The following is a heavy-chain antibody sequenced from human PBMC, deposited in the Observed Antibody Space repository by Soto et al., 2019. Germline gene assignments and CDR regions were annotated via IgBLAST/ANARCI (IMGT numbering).Heavy chain of an antibody. CDR2: ISWAGGTT. CDR3: TKAQEAAAGIQYHHGTDV. Sequence: PGGSLRLSCAASGFNFDDYNMHWVRQGPGKGLEWVSLISWAGGTTYYADSAKGRFTIYRDNSKNSLYLQMNSLRNEDTALYYCTKAQEAAAGIQYHHGTDVWGQGTTVTVSS. D-gene: IGHD6-13*01. J-gene: IGHJ6*02. CDR1: GFNFDDYN. V-gene: IGHV3-43*01.